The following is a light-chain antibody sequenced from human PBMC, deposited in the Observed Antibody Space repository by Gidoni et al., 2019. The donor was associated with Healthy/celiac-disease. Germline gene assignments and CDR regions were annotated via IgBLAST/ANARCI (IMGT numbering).Light chain of an antibody. V-gene: IGKV4-1*01. CDR1: QSVLYSSNNTNY. CDR3: QQYYSTPWT. CDR2: WAS. J-gene: IGKJ1*01. Sequence: DIVMTQSPDSLAVSLGERATINCKSSQSVLYSSNNTNYLAWYPQKPGQPPKLLIYWASTRESGVPDRFSGSGSGTDFTLTISSLQAEDVAVYYCQQYYSTPWTFGQGTKVEIK.